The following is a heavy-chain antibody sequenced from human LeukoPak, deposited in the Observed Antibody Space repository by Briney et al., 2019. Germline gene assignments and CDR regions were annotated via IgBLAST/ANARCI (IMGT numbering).Heavy chain of an antibody. D-gene: IGHD6-13*01. CDR1: GGTFSSYA. CDR3: ARAQHSSSWYGYNWFDP. CDR2: IIPIFGTA. Sequence: PEASVKVSCKASGGTFSSYAISWVRQAPGQGLEWMGGIIPIFGTANYAQKFQGRVTITADESTSTAYMELSSLRSEDTAVYYCARAQHSSSWYGYNWFDPWGQGTLVTVSS. J-gene: IGHJ5*02. V-gene: IGHV1-69*13.